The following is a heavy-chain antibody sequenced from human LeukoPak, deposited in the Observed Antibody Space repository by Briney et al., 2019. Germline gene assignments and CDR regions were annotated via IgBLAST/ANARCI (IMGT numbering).Heavy chain of an antibody. J-gene: IGHJ4*02. CDR2: INWNSGNI. V-gene: IGHV3-9*01. CDR1: GFTFDDYA. CDR3: AKDRSLDGDYVSDD. Sequence: GGSLRLSCAASGFTFDDYAMHCVRQAPGKGLEWVSGINWNSGNIGYADSVKGRFTISRDNAKNSLYLQMNSLRTEGTALYYCAKDRSLDGDYVSDDWGQGTLVTVSS. D-gene: IGHD4-17*01.